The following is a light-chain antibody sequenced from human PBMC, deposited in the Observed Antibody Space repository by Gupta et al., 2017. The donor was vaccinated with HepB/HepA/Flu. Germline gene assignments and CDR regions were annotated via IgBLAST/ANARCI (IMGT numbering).Light chain of an antibody. Sequence: DIQLTQSPSFLSASVGDRVTVTCRASQGISSNLGWYQQKPGKAPKFLIYAASTLQSGVPSRFSGSGSGTEFTLTINSLLPEDFATYYCQHLNSYPLTFGGGTTVEIK. CDR2: AAS. J-gene: IGKJ4*01. CDR1: QGISSN. CDR3: QHLNSYPLT. V-gene: IGKV1-9*01.